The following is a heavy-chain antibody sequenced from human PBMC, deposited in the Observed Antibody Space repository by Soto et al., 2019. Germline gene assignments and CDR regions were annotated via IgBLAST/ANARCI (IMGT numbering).Heavy chain of an antibody. V-gene: IGHV3-33*01. J-gene: IGHJ4*02. Sequence: QVQLVESGGGVVQPGRSLRLSCAASGFTFSSYGMHWVRQAPGKGLEWVAVIWYDGSNKYYADSVKGRFTISRDNSKNTMYLQMNSLRAEDTAVYYCARDSIRVVPAAMFDYWGQGNLVTVSS. D-gene: IGHD2-2*01. CDR2: IWYDGSNK. CDR3: ARDSIRVVPAAMFDY. CDR1: GFTFSSYG.